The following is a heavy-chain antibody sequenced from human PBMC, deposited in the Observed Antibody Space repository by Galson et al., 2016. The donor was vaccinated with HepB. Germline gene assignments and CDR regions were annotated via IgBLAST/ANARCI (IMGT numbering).Heavy chain of an antibody. Sequence: SVKVSCKASGYTFTTYAMYWVRQAPGQRLEWMGWINAANGDTKYSQKLQGRGTITWDTSANTAYMELSSLRSEDTAGYYCGRGHIVATVKYYYYCLYDWGQGTTLT. CDR2: INAANGDT. V-gene: IGHV1-3*01. D-gene: IGHD5-12*01. J-gene: IGHJ6*01. CDR1: GYTFTTYA. CDR3: GRGHIVATVKYYYYCLYD.